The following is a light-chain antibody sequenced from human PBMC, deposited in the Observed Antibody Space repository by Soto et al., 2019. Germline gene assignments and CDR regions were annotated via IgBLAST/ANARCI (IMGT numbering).Light chain of an antibody. V-gene: IGKV4-1*01. CDR2: WAS. J-gene: IGKJ4*01. Sequence: DIAMTQSPDSLAVSLGERATINCKSSQSVLYSSNNKNYLAWYQQKPRQPTKLLIYWASTRESGVPDRFSGSGSGTDFTLTISSLQAEDVAVYYCQQYYSPPLTFGGGTKVEIK. CDR3: QQYYSPPLT. CDR1: QSVLYSSNNKNY.